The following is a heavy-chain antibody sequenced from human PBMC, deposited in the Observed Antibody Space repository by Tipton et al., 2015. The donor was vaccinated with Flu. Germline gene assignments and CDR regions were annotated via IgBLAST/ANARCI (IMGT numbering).Heavy chain of an antibody. J-gene: IGHJ4*02. Sequence: TLSLTCTASGGSISSSSYYWGWIRQPPGKGLQWIGRIYTSGSTDYNPSLKGRVTISLDTSKNQFSLKLSSVTAADTAVYYCARDDSGFNDYWGPGTLVTVSS. CDR3: ARDDSGFNDY. CDR1: GGSISSSSYY. CDR2: IYTSGST. D-gene: IGHD3-22*01. V-gene: IGHV4-61*02.